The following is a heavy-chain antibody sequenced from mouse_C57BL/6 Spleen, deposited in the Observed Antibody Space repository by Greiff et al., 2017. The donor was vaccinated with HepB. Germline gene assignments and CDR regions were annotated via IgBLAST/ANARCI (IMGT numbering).Heavy chain of an antibody. CDR1: GYTFTSYW. V-gene: IGHV1-55*01. D-gene: IGHD1-1*01. CDR2: IYPGSGST. Sequence: VQLQQSGAELVKPGASVKMSCKASGYTFTSYWITWVKQRPGQGLEWIGDIYPGSGSTNYNEKFKSKATLTVDTSSSTAYMQLSSLTSEDSAVYYCARRGTTVVAPLDYWGQGTTLTVSS. CDR3: ARRGTTVVAPLDY. J-gene: IGHJ2*01.